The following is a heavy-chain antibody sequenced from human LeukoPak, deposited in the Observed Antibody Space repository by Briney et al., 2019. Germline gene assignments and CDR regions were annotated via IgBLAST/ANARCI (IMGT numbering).Heavy chain of an antibody. J-gene: IGHJ5*02. D-gene: IGHD3-10*01. CDR2: IYYSGST. V-gene: IGHV4-39*07. Sequence: PSETLSLTCTVSGGSISSSSYYWGWIRQPPGKGLEWIGSIYYSGSTNYKPSLKSRVTISVDTSKNQFSLKLSSVTAADTAVYYYARGGYYGSGNDFRFDPWGQGTLVTVSS. CDR1: GGSISSSSYY. CDR3: ARGGYYGSGNDFRFDP.